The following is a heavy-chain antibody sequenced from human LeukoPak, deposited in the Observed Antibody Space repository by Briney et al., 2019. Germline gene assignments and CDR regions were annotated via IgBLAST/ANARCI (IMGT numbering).Heavy chain of an antibody. CDR1: GFTFSSYD. Sequence: GGSLRLSCAASGFTFSSYDMHWVRQATGKGLEWVSAIGPAGDTYYPGSVKGRFTISRENAKNSLYLQMNSLRAGDTAVYYCARVSSGYDAFDIWGQGTMVTVSS. CDR2: IGPAGDT. V-gene: IGHV3-13*01. D-gene: IGHD3-3*01. CDR3: ARVSSGYDAFDI. J-gene: IGHJ3*02.